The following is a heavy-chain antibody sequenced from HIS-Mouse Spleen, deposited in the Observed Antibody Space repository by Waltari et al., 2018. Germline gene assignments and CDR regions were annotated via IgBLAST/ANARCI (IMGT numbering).Heavy chain of an antibody. Sequence: QVQLQESGPGLVKPSQTLSLTCTVSGCSISSGDSYWSWIRQPPGKGLEWIGYIYYSGSNYYNPSLKSRVTISVDTSKNQFSLKLSSVTAADTAVYYCARDMRTAPDYWGQGTLVTVSS. D-gene: IGHD2-21*02. J-gene: IGHJ4*02. CDR2: IYYSGSN. V-gene: IGHV4-30-4*01. CDR1: GCSISSGDSY. CDR3: ARDMRTAPDY.